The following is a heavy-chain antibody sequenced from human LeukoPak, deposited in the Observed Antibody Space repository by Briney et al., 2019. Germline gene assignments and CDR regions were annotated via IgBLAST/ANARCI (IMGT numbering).Heavy chain of an antibody. CDR2: INPSGGST. CDR1: GYTFTSYY. CDR3: AREGSSGNWFDP. Sequence: ASVKVSCKASGYTFTSYYMHWVRQAPGQGLEWMGIINPSGGSTSYAQKFQGRVTMARDTSTSTVYMELSSLRSEDTAVYYCAREGSSGNWFDPWGQGTLVTVSS. J-gene: IGHJ5*02. V-gene: IGHV1-46*01. D-gene: IGHD3-10*01.